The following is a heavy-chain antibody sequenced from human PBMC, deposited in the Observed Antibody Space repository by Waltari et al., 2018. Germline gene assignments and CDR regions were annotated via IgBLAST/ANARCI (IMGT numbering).Heavy chain of an antibody. V-gene: IGHV1-3*01. J-gene: IGHJ4*02. CDR2: INAVNGNT. CDR1: GYTFTSYA. Sequence: QVQLVQSGAEVKKPGASVKVSCKASGYTFTSYAMHWVRQAPGQRLEWMGWINAVNGNTKYSQKFQGRVTITRDTSASTAYMELSSLRSEDTAVYYCARVYGYSSSWYQLHYWGQGTLVTVSS. CDR3: ARVYGYSSSWYQLHY. D-gene: IGHD6-13*01.